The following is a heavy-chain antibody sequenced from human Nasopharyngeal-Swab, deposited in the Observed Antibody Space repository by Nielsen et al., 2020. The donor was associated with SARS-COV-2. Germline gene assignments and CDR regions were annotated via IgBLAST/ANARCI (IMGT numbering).Heavy chain of an antibody. V-gene: IGHV4-59*01. J-gene: IGHJ4*02. CDR2: IYYSGST. CDR3: ARLDAGYSSGWYYFDY. D-gene: IGHD6-19*01. Sequence: SETLSLTCTVSGGSISSYYWSWIRQPPGKGLEWIGYIYYSGSTNYNPSLKSRVTISVDTSKNQFSLKLSSVTAADTAVYYCARLDAGYSSGWYYFDYWGQGTLVTVSS. CDR1: GGSISSYY.